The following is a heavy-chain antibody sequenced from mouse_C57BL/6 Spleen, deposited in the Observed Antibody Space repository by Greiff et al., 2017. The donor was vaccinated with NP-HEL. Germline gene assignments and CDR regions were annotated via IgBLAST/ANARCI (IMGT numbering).Heavy chain of an antibody. CDR3: AREKVITTGYFDV. J-gene: IGHJ1*03. D-gene: IGHD1-1*01. V-gene: IGHV1-26*01. CDR1: GYTFTDYY. Sequence: EVKLQQSGPELVKPGASVKISCKASGYTFTDYYMNWVKQSHGKSLEWIGDINPNNGGTSYNQKFKGKATLTVDKSSSTAYMELRSLTSEDSAVYYCAREKVITTGYFDVWGTGTTVTVSS. CDR2: INPNNGGT.